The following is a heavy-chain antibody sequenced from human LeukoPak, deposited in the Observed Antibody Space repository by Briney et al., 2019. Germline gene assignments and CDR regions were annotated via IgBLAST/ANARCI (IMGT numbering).Heavy chain of an antibody. V-gene: IGHV4-31*03. D-gene: IGHD5-24*01. CDR3: ARGQDAFKTGY. J-gene: IGHJ4*02. CDR1: GGSLTNGYYY. CDR2: IHPSGIT. Sequence: SQTLSLTCTVSGGSLTNGYYYWTWIRQYPGKGLEWIGYIHPSGITDYNPSLKSRITMSLDTSLNQFSLKLTSVTAADTAIYYCARGQDAFKTGYWGQGTLVTVSS.